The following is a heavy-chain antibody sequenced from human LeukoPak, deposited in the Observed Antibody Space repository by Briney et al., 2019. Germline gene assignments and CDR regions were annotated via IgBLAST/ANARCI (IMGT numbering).Heavy chain of an antibody. D-gene: IGHD2/OR15-2a*01. CDR2: ISYDGSNK. Sequence: GALSRSSPAYRVPFYTYAMRWVRPAPGKGLEWVALISYDGSNKYYADSLKGRFTISKDNPKDTLYLQMNSLRVEDTAVYYCATAAEVESIVLPAASNSMDVWGKGTTVTVSS. CDR3: ATAAEVESIVLPAASNSMDV. J-gene: IGHJ6*03. CDR1: RVPFYTYA. V-gene: IGHV3-30*04.